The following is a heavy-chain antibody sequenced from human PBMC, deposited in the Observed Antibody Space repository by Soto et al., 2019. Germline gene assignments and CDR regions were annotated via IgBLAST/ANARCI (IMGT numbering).Heavy chain of an antibody. CDR2: ISAYNGNT. CDR3: ARARQNLGYSSSWSFDY. CDR1: GYTFTSYC. V-gene: IGHV1-18*01. J-gene: IGHJ4*02. D-gene: IGHD6-13*01. Sequence: GSMKVSCKASGYTFTSYCISWVRQAPGQGLEWMGWISAYNGNTNYAQTLKGRVTMTTDTSTSTAYMELRSLRSDDTAVYYCARARQNLGYSSSWSFDYWGQGTLVTVSS.